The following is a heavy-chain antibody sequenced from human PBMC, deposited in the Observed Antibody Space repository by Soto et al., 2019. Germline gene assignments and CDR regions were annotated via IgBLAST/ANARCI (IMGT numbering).Heavy chain of an antibody. J-gene: IGHJ6*02. CDR3: ARDLGTTLLKMGYYYYGMDV. V-gene: IGHV3-48*02. Sequence: GGSLRLSCAASGFTFSSYSMNCVRQAPGKGLEWVSYISSSSSTIYYADSVKGRFTISRDNANNSLYLQMNSLRDEDTAVYYCARDLGTTLLKMGYYYYGMDVWGQGTTVTVSS. CDR2: ISSSSSTI. D-gene: IGHD4-4*01. CDR1: GFTFSSYS.